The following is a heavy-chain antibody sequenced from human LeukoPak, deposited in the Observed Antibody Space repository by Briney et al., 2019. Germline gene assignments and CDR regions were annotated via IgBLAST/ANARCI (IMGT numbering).Heavy chain of an antibody. D-gene: IGHD1-26*01. CDR3: AAIVGDYFDY. CDR1: GFTFSSYG. V-gene: IGHV3-30*03. J-gene: IGHJ4*02. CDR2: ISYDGSNK. Sequence: GGSLRLSCAASGFTFSSYGMHWVRQAPGKGLEWVAVISYDGSNKYYADSVKGRFTISRDNSKNTLYLQMNSLRAEDTAVYYCAAIVGDYFDYWGQGTLVTVSS.